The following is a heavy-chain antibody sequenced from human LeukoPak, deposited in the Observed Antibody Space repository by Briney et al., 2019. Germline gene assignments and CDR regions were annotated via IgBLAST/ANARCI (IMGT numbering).Heavy chain of an antibody. CDR2: INPNSGGT. CDR1: VYTFTGYY. J-gene: IGHJ4*02. CDR3: ARGGGYSSSWYPDEDYFDY. D-gene: IGHD6-13*01. V-gene: IGHV1-2*02. Sequence: ASVKVSRKPSVYTFTGYYMHWVRQAPGQGLAWVGWINPNSGGTNYAQKFQGRATMTRDTSISTAYMELSRLRSDDTAVYYCARGGGYSSSWYPDEDYFDYWGQGTLVTVSS.